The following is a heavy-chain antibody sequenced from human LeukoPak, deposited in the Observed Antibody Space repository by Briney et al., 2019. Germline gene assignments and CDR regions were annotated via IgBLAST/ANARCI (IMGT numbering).Heavy chain of an antibody. D-gene: IGHD5/OR15-5a*01. V-gene: IGHV3-48*03. CDR1: GFTFSSYE. J-gene: IGHJ4*02. CDR2: ISSGGSTI. Sequence: GGSLRLSCAASGFTFSSYEMNWVRQAPGKGLEWVSYISSGGSTIDYADSMKSRFTISRDNAKNSLDLQMNSLRAEDTAVYYCARSIYPKGIDYWGQGTLVTVSS. CDR3: ARSIYPKGIDY.